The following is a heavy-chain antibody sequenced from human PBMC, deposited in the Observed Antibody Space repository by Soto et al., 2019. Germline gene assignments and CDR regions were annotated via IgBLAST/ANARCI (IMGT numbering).Heavy chain of an antibody. V-gene: IGHV1-2*02. CDR3: ARIKWGLNYYNGMDV. D-gene: IGHD1-26*01. CDR2: INPKTAAT. Sequence: QVQLVQSGAEVKKSGASVKVSCKPSGYSFSDYFIQWVRQAPGQGLEWVAWINPKTAATNYAKKFQGRVSLTWDTASPTGYMGLTRLRPEQPAVYYCARIKWGLNYYNGMDVWGQGTTVIVSS. CDR1: GYSFSDYF. J-gene: IGHJ6*02.